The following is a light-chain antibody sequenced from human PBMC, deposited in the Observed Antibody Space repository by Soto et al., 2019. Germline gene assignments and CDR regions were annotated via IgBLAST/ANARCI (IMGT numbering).Light chain of an antibody. J-gene: IGKJ1*01. Sequence: DIHMTQSTSSLSASVGYRVTITCQASQDINNFLNWYQQKPGKAPKLLIYAASSLQSGVPSRFSGSGSGTDFTLTISSLQTEDFATYYCQQSYSTPRTFGQGTKVDIK. CDR1: QDINNF. CDR3: QQSYSTPRT. V-gene: IGKV1-39*01. CDR2: AAS.